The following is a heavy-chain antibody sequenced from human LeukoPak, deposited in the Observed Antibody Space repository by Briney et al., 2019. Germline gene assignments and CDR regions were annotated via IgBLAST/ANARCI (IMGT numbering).Heavy chain of an antibody. CDR1: GFTFSSYS. J-gene: IGHJ4*02. V-gene: IGHV3-30*18. D-gene: IGHD6-19*01. CDR3: AKDLSGAADYYFEY. CDR2: LSFDGTDK. Sequence: GGSLRLSCAASGFTFSSYSMYWVRQAPGKGLEWVAVLSFDGTDKHYADSVKGRFTISRDNSKNTLYLQMNSLRGDDTAVYYCAKDLSGAADYYFEYWGQGTLVTVSS.